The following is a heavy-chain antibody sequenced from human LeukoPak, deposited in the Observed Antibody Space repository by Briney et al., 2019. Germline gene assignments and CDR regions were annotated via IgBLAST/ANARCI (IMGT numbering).Heavy chain of an antibody. J-gene: IGHJ4*02. CDR2: IKQDGSET. Sequence: GGSLRLSCATSGFIFSNYWMSWVRQAPGKGLEWVANIKQDGSETYYVDSVKGRFTISRDNSMDTLYLQMNSLRAEDTAVYYCARGTYCSGGSCHYFDYWGQGTLVTVSS. D-gene: IGHD2-15*01. CDR1: GFIFSNYW. CDR3: ARGTYCSGGSCHYFDY. V-gene: IGHV3-7*01.